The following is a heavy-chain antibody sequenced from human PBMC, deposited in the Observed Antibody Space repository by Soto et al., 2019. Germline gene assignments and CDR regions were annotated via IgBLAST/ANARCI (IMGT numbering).Heavy chain of an antibody. CDR2: IIPIFGTA. V-gene: IGHV1-69*13. Sequence: GASVKVSCKASGGTFSSYAISWVRQAPGQGLEWMGGIIPIFGTANYALKFQGRVTITADESTSTAYMELSSLRSEDTAVYYCARSPGGFSYGDYPRYFDYWGQGTLVTVSS. CDR3: ARSPGGFSYGDYPRYFDY. J-gene: IGHJ4*02. D-gene: IGHD4-17*01. CDR1: GGTFSSYA.